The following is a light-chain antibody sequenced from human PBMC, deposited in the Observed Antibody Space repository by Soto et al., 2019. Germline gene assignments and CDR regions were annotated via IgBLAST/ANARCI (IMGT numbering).Light chain of an antibody. Sequence: EIVWTQSPGTLSLSSGERATLSCRASQSVRSNYLAWYQQKPGQAPRLLIHGASSRATGIPDRFGGSGSETDFTLTISRLEPEDFAVYYCQQYASSPLTFGGGTKVEIK. V-gene: IGKV3-20*01. CDR2: GAS. CDR1: QSVRSNY. J-gene: IGKJ4*01. CDR3: QQYASSPLT.